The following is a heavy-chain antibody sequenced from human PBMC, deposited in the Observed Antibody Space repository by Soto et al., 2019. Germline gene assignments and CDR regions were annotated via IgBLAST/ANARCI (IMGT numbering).Heavy chain of an antibody. Sequence: ASVKVSCKASGYTFTSYYMHWVRQAPGQGLEWMGIINPSGGSTSYAQKLQGRVTMTRDTSTSTAYMELRSLRSDDTAVYYCARTPLREWLALVTAFDYWGQGTLVTVSS. CDR3: ARTPLREWLALVTAFDY. D-gene: IGHD6-19*01. V-gene: IGHV1-46*01. CDR1: GYTFTSYY. J-gene: IGHJ4*02. CDR2: INPSGGST.